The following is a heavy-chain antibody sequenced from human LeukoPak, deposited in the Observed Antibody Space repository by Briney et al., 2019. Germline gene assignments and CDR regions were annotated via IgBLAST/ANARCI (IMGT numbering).Heavy chain of an antibody. CDR1: GGSISNGDYY. J-gene: IGHJ4*02. Sequence: SQTLSLTCTVSGGSISNGDYYWSWLRQPPGKGLEWIGEVNLQGSTNYNPSLMGRVAISVDTSENHISLQLTSVTAADTAVYYCAREGGPYRPLDYSGQGTLVTVSS. V-gene: IGHV4-30-4*01. CDR2: VNLQGST. CDR3: AREGGPYRPLDY.